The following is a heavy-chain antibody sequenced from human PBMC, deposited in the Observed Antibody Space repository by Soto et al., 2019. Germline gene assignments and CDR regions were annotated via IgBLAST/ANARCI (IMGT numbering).Heavy chain of an antibody. CDR1: GFTFGNYA. J-gene: IGHJ4*02. V-gene: IGHV3-23*01. CDR3: ARMPLRYDAFSGPGD. D-gene: IGHD3-16*01. Sequence: GGSLRLSCAASGFTFGNYAMTWVRQAPGKGLECVSRISGSGGGTYYADSVKGRFTISRDNSENTLYLHLNSLRVEDTAIYYCARMPLRYDAFSGPGDWGQGALVTVSS. CDR2: ISGSGGGT.